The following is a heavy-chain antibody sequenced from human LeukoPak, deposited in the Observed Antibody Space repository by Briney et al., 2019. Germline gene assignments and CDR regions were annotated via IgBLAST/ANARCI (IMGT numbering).Heavy chain of an antibody. CDR1: GFTFDDYA. CDR2: ISWNSGSI. V-gene: IGHV3-9*03. CDR3: AKDSSPLIAAAGGPTDAFDI. Sequence: PGRSLRLSCAASGFTFDDYAMHWVRQAPGKGLEWVSGISWNSGSIGYADSVKGRFTISRDNAKNSLYLQMNSLRAEDMALYYCAKDSSPLIAAAGGPTDAFDIWGQGTMVTVSS. J-gene: IGHJ3*02. D-gene: IGHD6-13*01.